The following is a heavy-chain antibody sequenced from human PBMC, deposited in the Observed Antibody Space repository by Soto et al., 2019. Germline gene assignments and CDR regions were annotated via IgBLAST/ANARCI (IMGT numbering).Heavy chain of an antibody. CDR3: ARDYYDSDKQYYFDY. D-gene: IGHD3-22*01. CDR1: GFTFSDYY. V-gene: IGHV3-11*04. J-gene: IGHJ4*02. Sequence: QVQLVESGGGLVKPGGSLRLSCAASGFTFSDYYMSWIRQAPGKGLEWVSYISSSSSTIYYADSVKGRFTISRDNAKNSLYLQMNSLRDEDTAVYYCARDYYDSDKQYYFDYWGQGTLVTVSS. CDR2: ISSSSSTI.